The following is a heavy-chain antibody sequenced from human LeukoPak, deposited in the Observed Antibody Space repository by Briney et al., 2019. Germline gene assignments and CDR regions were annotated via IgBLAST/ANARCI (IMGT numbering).Heavy chain of an antibody. D-gene: IGHD3-9*01. CDR1: GGSISSGGYS. V-gene: IGHV4-30-2*01. J-gene: IGHJ3*02. CDR3: ARGDFLTGYSEDAFDI. Sequence: SETLSLTCAVSGGSISSGGYSWSWIRQPPGEGLEWIGYIYQSGSTYYNPSLKSRVTISIDRSKNQFSLKLSSVTAADTAVYYCARGDFLTGYSEDAFDIWGQGTMVTVSS. CDR2: IYQSGST.